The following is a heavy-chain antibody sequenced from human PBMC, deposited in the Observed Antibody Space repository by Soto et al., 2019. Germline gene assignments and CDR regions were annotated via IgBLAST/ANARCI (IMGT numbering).Heavy chain of an antibody. CDR2: ISWDGGST. CDR1: GFTFDDYT. V-gene: IGHV3-43*01. CDR3: AKEGRYSGSPFDY. D-gene: IGHD1-26*01. Sequence: EVQLVESGGVVVQPGGSLRLSCAASGFTFDDYTMHWVRQAPGKGLEWVSLISWDGGSTYYADAVKGRFTISRDNSKNSLYLQMNSLRTEATALYYCAKEGRYSGSPFDYWGQGTLVTVSA. J-gene: IGHJ4*02.